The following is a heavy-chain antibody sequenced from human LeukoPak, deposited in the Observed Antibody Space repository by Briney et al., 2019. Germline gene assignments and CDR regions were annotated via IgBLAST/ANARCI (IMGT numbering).Heavy chain of an antibody. J-gene: IGHJ4*02. Sequence: PGGSLRLSCAASGFTLSNYGIHWARQAPGKGLVWVSYINSDGSSTSYADSVKGRFTISRDNAKSTLYLEMNSLRAEDTAVYYCARGGSPFDHWGQGTLVTVSS. CDR2: INSDGSST. CDR3: ARGGSPFDH. D-gene: IGHD6-6*01. CDR1: GFTLSNYG. V-gene: IGHV3-74*01.